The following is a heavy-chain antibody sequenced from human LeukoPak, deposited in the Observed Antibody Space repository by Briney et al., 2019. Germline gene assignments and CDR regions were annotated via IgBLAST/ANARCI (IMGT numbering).Heavy chain of an antibody. CDR1: GFIFSSYA. CDR3: AKGTLDIVVVPAAPKVYYFDY. J-gene: IGHJ4*02. V-gene: IGHV3-23*01. Sequence: PGGSLRLSCVASGFIFSSYAMRWVRQAPGKGLERVSVIGGSGRSTYYADSVKGRFTISRDNSKNTLYLQMNSLRAEDTAVYYCAKGTLDIVVVPAAPKVYYFDYWGQGTLVTVSS. CDR2: IGGSGRST. D-gene: IGHD2-2*01.